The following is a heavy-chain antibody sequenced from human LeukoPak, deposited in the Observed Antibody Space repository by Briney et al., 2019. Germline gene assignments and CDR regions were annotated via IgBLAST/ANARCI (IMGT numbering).Heavy chain of an antibody. CDR1: GFSVSGSY. Sequence: GGSLRLSCAASGFSVSGSYISWVRQAPRKGLEWVSVIYSDGSIYYADSVKGRFTIFRDNAKNLLYLQMNSLRAEDTAVYYCAREGFYYFDFWGQGALVTVAS. V-gene: IGHV3-53*01. J-gene: IGHJ4*01. CDR2: IYSDGSI. CDR3: AREGFYYFDF.